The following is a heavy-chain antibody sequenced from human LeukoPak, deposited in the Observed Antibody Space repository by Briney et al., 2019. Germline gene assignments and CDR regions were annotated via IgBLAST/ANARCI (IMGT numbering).Heavy chain of an antibody. CDR2: INHGGST. D-gene: IGHD4-17*01. V-gene: IGHV4-39*07. CDR1: GGSISSSSYY. Sequence: SETLSLTCTVSGGSISSSSYYWGWIRQPPGKGLEWIGQINHGGSTNYNPSLKSRVTISVDTSKNQFSLKLSSVTAADTAVYYCARAAVLGGETTVTTSLDYWGQGTLVTVSS. J-gene: IGHJ4*02. CDR3: ARAAVLGGETTVTTSLDY.